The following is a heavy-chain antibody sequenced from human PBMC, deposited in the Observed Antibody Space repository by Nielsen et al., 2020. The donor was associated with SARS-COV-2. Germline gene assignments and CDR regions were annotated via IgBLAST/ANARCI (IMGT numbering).Heavy chain of an antibody. J-gene: IGHJ4*02. CDR1: GFTFDDYT. D-gene: IGHD3-10*01. V-gene: IGHV3-30-3*01. Sequence: GESLKISCAASGFTFDDYTMHWVRQAPGKGLEWVAVISYDGSNKYYADSVKGRFTISRDNSKNTLYLQMNSLRAEDTSVYYCAREGEYGSGSYYNTFVRYWGQGTLVTVSS. CDR2: ISYDGSNK. CDR3: AREGEYGSGSYYNTFVRY.